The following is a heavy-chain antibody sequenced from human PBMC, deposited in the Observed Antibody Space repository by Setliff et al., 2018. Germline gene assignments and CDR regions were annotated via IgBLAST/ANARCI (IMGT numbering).Heavy chain of an antibody. J-gene: IGHJ4*02. Sequence: SGPTLVNPTQTLTLTCTFSGFSLSTSGMCVSWIRQPPGKALEWLARIDWDDDKYYSPSLKSRLTITKDTSKNQVVLTMTNTDPVDTATYYCAHRRGDYYDSSGYYYDYWGQGTLVTV. CDR1: GFSLSTSGMC. CDR2: IDWDDDK. D-gene: IGHD3-22*01. V-gene: IGHV2-70*12. CDR3: AHRRGDYYDSSGYYYDY.